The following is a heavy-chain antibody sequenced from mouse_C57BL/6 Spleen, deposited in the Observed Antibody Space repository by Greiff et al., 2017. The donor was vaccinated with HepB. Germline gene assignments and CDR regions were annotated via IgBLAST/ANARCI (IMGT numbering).Heavy chain of an antibody. Sequence: QVQLQHSGAELVRPGTSVKVSCKASGYAFTNYLIEWVKQRPGQGLEWIGVINPGSGGTNYNEKFKGKATLTADKSSSTAYMQLSSLTSEDSAVYFCAIRNYYGSGWGQGTTLTVSS. V-gene: IGHV1-54*01. J-gene: IGHJ2*01. CDR2: INPGSGGT. CDR1: GYAFTNYL. D-gene: IGHD1-1*01. CDR3: AIRNYYGSG.